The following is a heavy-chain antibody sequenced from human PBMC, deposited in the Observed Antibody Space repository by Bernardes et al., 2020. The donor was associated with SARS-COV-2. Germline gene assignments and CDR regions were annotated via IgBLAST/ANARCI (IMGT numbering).Heavy chain of an antibody. CDR3: VKADYKFFWPSRGSGGHFFDD. CDR2: ISSDGDNK. CDR1: GFTFSSYS. Sequence: GGSLRLSCSASGFTFSSYSMHWVRQAPGKGLEYVSGISSDGDNKQYADSVDDRFTISRDNSTDTLYLQLTILRLENTAVYYGVKADYKFFWPSRGSGGHFFDDWGQEGRLTVST. V-gene: IGHV3-64D*06. J-gene: IGHJ4*02. D-gene: IGHD3-10*01.